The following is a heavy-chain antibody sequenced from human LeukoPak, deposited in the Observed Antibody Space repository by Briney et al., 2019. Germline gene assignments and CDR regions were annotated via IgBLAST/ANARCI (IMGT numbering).Heavy chain of an antibody. CDR2: IYYSGST. D-gene: IGHD5-24*01. CDR3: ARQRDPFDY. J-gene: IGHJ4*02. Sequence: PSETLSLTCTVSGGSISSYFWSWIRQPPGKGLEWIGYIYYSGSTNYNPSLKSRVTISVDTSKNQFSLKLGSVTAADTAVYYCARQRDPFDYWGQGTLVTVSS. V-gene: IGHV4-59*08. CDR1: GGSISSYF.